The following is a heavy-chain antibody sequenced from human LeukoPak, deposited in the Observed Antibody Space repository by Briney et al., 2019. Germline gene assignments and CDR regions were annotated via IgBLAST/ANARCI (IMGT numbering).Heavy chain of an antibody. J-gene: IGHJ5*02. V-gene: IGHV3-74*01. Sequence: PGGSLRLSCVASGFGFSNYWMYWGRQAPGKGLVWVSRINSDGSYTDYADSAKGRFTISRDNAKDTLYLQMNSLRADDTAVYYCARADNWQSGGAWGQGTLVTVSS. D-gene: IGHD1-1*01. CDR3: ARADNWQSGGA. CDR2: INSDGSYT. CDR1: GFGFSNYW.